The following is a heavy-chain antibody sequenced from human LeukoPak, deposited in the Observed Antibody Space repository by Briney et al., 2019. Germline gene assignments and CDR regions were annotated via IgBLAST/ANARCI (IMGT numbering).Heavy chain of an antibody. CDR2: IKHDGSEK. Sequence: GGSLRLSCAASGFIFTGYFMSWVRQAPGKGLEWVASIKHDGSEKYYVDSARGRFTISRDNTKNLLYLQMSSLRAEDTAVYYCATDRGWRTSGYYLYYFEYWGQGTLVTFSS. CDR1: GFIFTGYF. D-gene: IGHD3-3*01. CDR3: ATDRGWRTSGYYLYYFEY. J-gene: IGHJ4*02. V-gene: IGHV3-7*01.